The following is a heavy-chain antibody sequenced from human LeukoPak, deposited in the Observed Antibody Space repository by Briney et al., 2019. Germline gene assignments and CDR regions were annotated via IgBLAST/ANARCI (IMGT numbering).Heavy chain of an antibody. CDR3: ARGTSMVATVNFDY. J-gene: IGHJ4*02. CDR1: GFTFSSYE. CDR2: ISSSGSTI. D-gene: IGHD5-12*01. Sequence: GGSLRLSCAASGFTFSSYEMNWVRQAPGKGLEWVSYISSSGSTIYYADSVKGRFTISRDNAKNSLYLQMNSLRAEDTAVYYCARGTSMVATVNFDYWGQGTLVTISS. V-gene: IGHV3-48*03.